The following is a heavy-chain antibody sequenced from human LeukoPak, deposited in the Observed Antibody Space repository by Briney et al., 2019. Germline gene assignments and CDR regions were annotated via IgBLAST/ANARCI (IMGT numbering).Heavy chain of an antibody. CDR3: AKGGASVTRYVDY. CDR1: GFTFSSYG. V-gene: IGHV3-30*18. D-gene: IGHD4-17*01. J-gene: IGHJ4*02. Sequence: LTGGSLRLSCAASGFTFSSYGMHWVRQAPGKRLEWVAVISYDGSNKYYADSVKGRFTISRDNSQNTLYLQMNSLRPEDTAVYYCAKGGASVTRYVDYWGQGTLVTVSS. CDR2: ISYDGSNK.